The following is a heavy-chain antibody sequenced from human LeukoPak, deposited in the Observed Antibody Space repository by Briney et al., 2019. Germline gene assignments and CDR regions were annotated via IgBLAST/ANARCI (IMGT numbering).Heavy chain of an antibody. CDR3: ARENGGEDY. Sequence: ASVKVSCKASGYTFTNYGISWVRQAPGQGLEWMSWISANNGEIRYAQNFQGRVTMTTDTSTTTVYMELRSLRSDDTAVYYCARENGGEDYWGQGTLVTVSS. D-gene: IGHD2-21*01. CDR1: GYTFTNYG. CDR2: ISANNGEI. V-gene: IGHV1-18*04. J-gene: IGHJ4*02.